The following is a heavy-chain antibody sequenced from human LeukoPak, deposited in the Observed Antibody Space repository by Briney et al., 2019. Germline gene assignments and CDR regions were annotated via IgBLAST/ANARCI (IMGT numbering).Heavy chain of an antibody. J-gene: IGHJ4*02. CDR2: ISSSGSTI. V-gene: IGHV3-11*04. Sequence: GGSLRLSCAASGFIFSDYSLHWVRQAPGKGLEWVSYISSSGSTIYYADSVKGRFTISRDNAKNSLYLQMNSLRAEDTAVYYCARACSGGSCYNYWGQGTLVTVSS. CDR3: ARACSGGSCYNY. D-gene: IGHD2-15*01. CDR1: GFIFSDYS.